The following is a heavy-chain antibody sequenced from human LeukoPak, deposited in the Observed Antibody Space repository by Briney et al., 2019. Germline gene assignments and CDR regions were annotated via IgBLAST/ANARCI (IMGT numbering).Heavy chain of an antibody. J-gene: IGHJ5*02. CDR2: FDPEDGET. Sequence: ASVKVSCKVSGYTLTELSMHWVRQAPGKGLEWMGGFDPEDGETVYAQKFQGRVTMTRNTSISTAYMELSSLRSEDTAVYYCARQLNWFDPWGQGTLVTVSS. V-gene: IGHV1-24*01. CDR1: GYTLTELS. D-gene: IGHD1-1*01. CDR3: ARQLNWFDP.